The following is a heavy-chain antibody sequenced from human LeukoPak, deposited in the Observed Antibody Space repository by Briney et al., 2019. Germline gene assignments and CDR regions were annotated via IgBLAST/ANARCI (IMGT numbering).Heavy chain of an antibody. J-gene: IGHJ4*02. CDR2: MNPNSGNT. V-gene: IGHV1-8*01. CDR1: GYTFGRYE. D-gene: IGHD4-23*01. CDR3: ARGLGGIAHY. Sequence: ASVKVSCKPSGYTFGRYEMNGVRQAAGERLEGMGWMNPNSGNTGDAQKFQVRVTMTRNTSISTAYMELSSLRSEDTAVYYCARGLGGIAHYWGQGTLVTVSS.